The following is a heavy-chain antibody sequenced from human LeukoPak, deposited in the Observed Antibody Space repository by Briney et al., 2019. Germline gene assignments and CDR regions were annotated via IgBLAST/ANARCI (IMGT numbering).Heavy chain of an antibody. CDR2: VSGSGAST. V-gene: IGHV3-23*01. Sequence: GGSLRLSCAASGFTFSSYAMNWVRQAPGKGLEWVSAVSGSGASTYYTDSVTGRFTISRDNSKNTLYLQMNSARAEDTAVYFCAKVSGYNYDYDFDYWGQGTLVTVSS. CDR1: GFTFSSYA. J-gene: IGHJ4*02. CDR3: AKVSGYNYDYDFDY. D-gene: IGHD5-18*01.